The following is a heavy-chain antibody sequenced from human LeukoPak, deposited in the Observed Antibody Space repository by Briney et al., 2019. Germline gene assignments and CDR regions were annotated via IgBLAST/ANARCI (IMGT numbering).Heavy chain of an antibody. CDR2: ISGSGGST. D-gene: IGHD6-19*01. Sequence: PGGSLRLSCAASGFTFSSYAMSWVRQAPGKGLEWVSAISGSGGSTYYADSVKGRFTISRDNSKNTLYLQMNSLRAEDTAVYYCAKDHIAVAGTPYYYYYMDVWGKGTTVTVSS. CDR1: GFTFSSYA. CDR3: AKDHIAVAGTPYYYYYMDV. J-gene: IGHJ6*03. V-gene: IGHV3-23*01.